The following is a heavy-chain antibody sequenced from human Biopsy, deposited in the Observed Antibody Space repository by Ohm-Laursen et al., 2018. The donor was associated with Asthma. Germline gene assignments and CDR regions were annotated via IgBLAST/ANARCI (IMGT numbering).Heavy chain of an antibody. V-gene: IGHV3-30*18. Sequence: SLRLSCAASGFSFNSYGMHWVRQAPGKGLEWVAVMSFDGRQTYYADSVKGRFTISRDNSKNTLYLQMNSLRAEDTAVYYCAKGRYYDFWSGYPIWGQGTMVTVSS. CDR1: GFSFNSYG. CDR2: MSFDGRQT. CDR3: AKGRYYDFWSGYPI. J-gene: IGHJ3*02. D-gene: IGHD3-3*01.